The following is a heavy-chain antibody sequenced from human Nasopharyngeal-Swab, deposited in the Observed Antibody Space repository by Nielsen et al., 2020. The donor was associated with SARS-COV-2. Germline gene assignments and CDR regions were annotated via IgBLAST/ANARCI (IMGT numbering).Heavy chain of an antibody. D-gene: IGHD3-22*01. CDR1: GGSISSYY. CDR3: ARGTYYYDSSGYPT. V-gene: IGHV4-59*12. Sequence: GSLRLSCTVSGGSISSYYWSWIRQPPGKGLEWIGYIYYSGSTNYNPSLKSRVTISVDTSKNQFSLKLSSVTAADTAVYYCARGTYYYDSSGYPTWGQGTLVTVSS. CDR2: IYYSGST. J-gene: IGHJ5*02.